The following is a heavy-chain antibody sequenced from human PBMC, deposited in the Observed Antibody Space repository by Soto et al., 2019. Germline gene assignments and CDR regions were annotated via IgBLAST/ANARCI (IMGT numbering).Heavy chain of an antibody. D-gene: IGHD5-12*01. Sequence: PGGSLRLSCAASGFTFSDYDMHWVRQVTGEGLEWVSTIGTAGDTYYPGSVKGRFTISRDNAKNSSYLQMNSLKAGDTAVYFCARGRPRDGYDWEFDYWGQGTLVTVSS. CDR2: IGTAGDT. V-gene: IGHV3-13*01. J-gene: IGHJ4*02. CDR3: ARGRPRDGYDWEFDY. CDR1: GFTFSDYD.